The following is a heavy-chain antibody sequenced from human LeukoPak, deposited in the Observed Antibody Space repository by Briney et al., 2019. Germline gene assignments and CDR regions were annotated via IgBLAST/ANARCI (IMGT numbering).Heavy chain of an antibody. V-gene: IGHV3-7*01. Sequence: GGSLRLSCAASGFTFSRYWMSWVRQAPGKGLEWVANIKQDGSEKYYVDSVKGRITISRDNAKNSLYLQMNRLRAEDTAVYYCARGSRGLDDSDYFDYWGQGTLVTASS. D-gene: IGHD2-21*02. J-gene: IGHJ4*02. CDR1: GFTFSRYW. CDR2: IKQDGSEK. CDR3: ARGSRGLDDSDYFDY.